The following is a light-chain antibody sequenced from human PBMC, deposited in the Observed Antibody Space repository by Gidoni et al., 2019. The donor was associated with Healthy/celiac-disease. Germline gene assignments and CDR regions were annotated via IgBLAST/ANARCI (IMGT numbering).Light chain of an antibody. V-gene: IGKV3-11*01. CDR3: QQRSNWPIT. J-gene: IGKJ5*01. CDR1: QSVSSY. CDR2: DAS. Sequence: ILLTQSPATLSLSPGERATLSCRASQSVSSYLAWYQQKPGQAPRLLIYDASNRATGIPARFSGSGSGTDFTIKISSLEPEDFAVYYCQQRSNWPITFGQGTRLEIK.